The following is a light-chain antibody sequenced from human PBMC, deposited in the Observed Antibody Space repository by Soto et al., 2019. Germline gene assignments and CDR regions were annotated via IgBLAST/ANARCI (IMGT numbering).Light chain of an antibody. V-gene: IGLV3-25*03. Sequence: SYELTQTPSVSVSPGQTARISCSGEALSNHLTSWYQHKPGLAPVLVIYRDRERPSGIPERFSGSSSGTTVTLTISGVQSEDEGDYYCQSADFTDSYPGVFGSGTQLTVL. CDR3: QSADFTDSYPGV. CDR1: ALSNHL. CDR2: RDR. J-gene: IGLJ6*01.